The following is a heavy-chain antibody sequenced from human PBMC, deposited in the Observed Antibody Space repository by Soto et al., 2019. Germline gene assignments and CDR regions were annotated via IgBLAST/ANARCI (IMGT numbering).Heavy chain of an antibody. Sequence: SGPTLVNPTQALTLTCTFSGFSLSTSGMRVSWIRQPPGKALEWLARIDWDDDKFYSTSLKTRLTISKDTSKNQVVLTMTNMDPVDTATYYCALTLRGYGHFDYWGQGTLVTVSS. V-gene: IGHV2-70*04. CDR1: GFSLSTSGMR. CDR3: ALTLRGYGHFDY. D-gene: IGHD5-18*01. CDR2: IDWDDDK. J-gene: IGHJ4*02.